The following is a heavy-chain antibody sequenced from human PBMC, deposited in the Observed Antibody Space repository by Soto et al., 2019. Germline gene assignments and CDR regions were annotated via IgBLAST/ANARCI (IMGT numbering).Heavy chain of an antibody. CDR3: ARELDCIDV. V-gene: IGHV3-11*05. CDR2: ITSSGGYT. Sequence: QVQLVESGGGLVKPGGSLRLSCAASGLTFSDYYMSWIRQAPGKGLEWVSYITSSGGYTKYADSVKGRFTISRDNAKNSLYLQMNSLRVEDTAVYDCARELDCIDVWGQGTTVTVSS. J-gene: IGHJ6*02. CDR1: GLTFSDYY.